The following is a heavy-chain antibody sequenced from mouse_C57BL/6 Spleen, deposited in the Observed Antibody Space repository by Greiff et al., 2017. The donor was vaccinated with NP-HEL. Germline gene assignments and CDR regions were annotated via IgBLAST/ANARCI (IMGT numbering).Heavy chain of an antibody. Sequence: VQLKESGPELVKPGASVKISCKASGYSFTDYHMNWVKQSNGKSLEWIGVINPNYGTTSYNQKFKGKATLTVDQSSSTAYMQLNSLTSEDSAVYYCARWDGSNYVFDYWGQGTTLTVSS. V-gene: IGHV1-39*01. D-gene: IGHD2-5*01. J-gene: IGHJ2*01. CDR1: GYSFTDYH. CDR3: ARWDGSNYVFDY. CDR2: INPNYGTT.